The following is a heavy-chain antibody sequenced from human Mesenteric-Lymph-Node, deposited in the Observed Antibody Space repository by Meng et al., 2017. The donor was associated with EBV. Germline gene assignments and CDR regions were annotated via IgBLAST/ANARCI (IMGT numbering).Heavy chain of an antibody. D-gene: IGHD5-24*01. V-gene: IGHV4-30-4*01. J-gene: IGHJ4*02. CDR2: IYYSGST. Sequence: QVQLPESGPGLVKPSGTLSLTCAVSGGSISSGGYYWSWIRQPPGKGLEWIGYIYYSGSTYYNPSLKSRVTISVDTSKNQFSLKLSSVTAADTAVYYCARGSRDGYNLDYWGQGTLVTASS. CDR3: ARGSRDGYNLDY. CDR1: GGSISSGGYY.